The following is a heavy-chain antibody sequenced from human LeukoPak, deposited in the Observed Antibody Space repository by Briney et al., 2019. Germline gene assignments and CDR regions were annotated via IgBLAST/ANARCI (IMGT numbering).Heavy chain of an antibody. D-gene: IGHD3-22*01. CDR3: ARVRDDSSGPGFDY. CDR1: GGTFTSYA. CDR2: IIPIFGTA. Sequence: ASVKVSRKASGGTFTSYAISGVRQAPGQGLEWMGRIIPIFGTANYAQKFQGRVTITTDESTSTAYMELSSLRSEDTAVYYCARVRDDSSGPGFDYWGQGTLVTVSS. J-gene: IGHJ4*02. V-gene: IGHV1-69*05.